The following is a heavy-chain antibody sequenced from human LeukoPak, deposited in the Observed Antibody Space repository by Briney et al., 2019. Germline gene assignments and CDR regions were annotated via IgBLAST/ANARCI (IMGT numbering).Heavy chain of an antibody. D-gene: IGHD3-16*01. Sequence: GGSLRLSCATSGFTFNIYAMNWVRQAPGKGLEWVSIISGNGINTYYADSVKGRFTISRNDSKNTLYLQMNSLRVDDTAIYYCARGVSDWGQGTLVTVAS. CDR1: GFTFNIYA. V-gene: IGHV3-23*01. CDR2: ISGNGINT. J-gene: IGHJ4*02. CDR3: ARGVSD.